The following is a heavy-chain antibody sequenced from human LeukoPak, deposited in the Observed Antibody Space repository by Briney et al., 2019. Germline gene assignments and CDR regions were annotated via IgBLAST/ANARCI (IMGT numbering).Heavy chain of an antibody. CDR1: GGSISSSSYY. D-gene: IGHD3-10*01. CDR2: IYYSGST. Sequence: SETLSLTCTVSGGSISSSSYYWGWIRQPPGKGLEWIGYIYYSGSTNYNPSLKSRVTISVDTSKNQFSLKLSSVTAADTAVYYCARLGVIYGSGSYAGYAFDIWGQGTMVTVSS. CDR3: ARLGVIYGSGSYAGYAFDI. J-gene: IGHJ3*02. V-gene: IGHV4-61*05.